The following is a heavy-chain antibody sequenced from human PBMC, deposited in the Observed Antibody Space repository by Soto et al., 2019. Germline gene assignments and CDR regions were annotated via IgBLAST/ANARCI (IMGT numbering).Heavy chain of an antibody. CDR2: IYYSGST. CDR3: ARTRAMARDFDY. J-gene: IGHJ4*02. D-gene: IGHD5-18*01. Sequence: QVQLQESGPGLVKPSETLSLTCTVSGGSISSYYWSWIRQPPGKGLEWIGYIYYSGSTNYNPSLKSRVTISVDTSKNQFSLKLSSVTAADTAVYYCARTRAMARDFDYWGQGTLVTVSS. CDR1: GGSISSYY. V-gene: IGHV4-59*01.